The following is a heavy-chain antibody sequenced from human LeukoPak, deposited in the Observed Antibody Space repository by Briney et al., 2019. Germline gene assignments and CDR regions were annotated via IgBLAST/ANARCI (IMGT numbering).Heavy chain of an antibody. V-gene: IGHV1-2*02. D-gene: IGHD1-26*01. CDR1: GYTFTGYY. Sequence: ASVKVSCNASGYTFTGYYMHWVRQAPGQGLEWMGWINPNSGGTNYAQKFQGRVTMTRDTSISTAYMELSRLRSDDTAVYYCARVRGGSYSFDYWGQGTLVTVSS. J-gene: IGHJ4*02. CDR2: INPNSGGT. CDR3: ARVRGGSYSFDY.